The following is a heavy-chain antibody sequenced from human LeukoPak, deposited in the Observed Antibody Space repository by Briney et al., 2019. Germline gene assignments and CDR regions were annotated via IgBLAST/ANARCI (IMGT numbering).Heavy chain of an antibody. D-gene: IGHD3-10*01. J-gene: IGHJ4*02. CDR3: ARAILGIGELFSAFDY. CDR2: IYHSGST. V-gene: IGHV4-4*02. CDR1: GGSISSSNW. Sequence: SETLSLTCAVSGGSISSSNWWSWVRQPPGKGLEWIGEIYHSGSTNYNPSLKSRVTISVDKSKNQFSLKLSSVTAADTAVYYCARAILGIGELFSAFDYWGQGTLVTVSS.